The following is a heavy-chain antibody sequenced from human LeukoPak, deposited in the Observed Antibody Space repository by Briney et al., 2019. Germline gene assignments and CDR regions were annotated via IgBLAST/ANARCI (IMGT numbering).Heavy chain of an antibody. CDR1: GGSISSYY. J-gene: IGHJ4*02. Sequence: SETLSLTCTVSGGSISSYYWSWIRQPAGKGLEWIGRIYISETTIYNPSLRSRVTMSVDTSKNQFSLKLSSVTAADTAVYYCARDLYYYGSGSLADYWGQGTLVTVSS. D-gene: IGHD3-10*01. CDR2: IYISETT. CDR3: ARDLYYYGSGSLADY. V-gene: IGHV4-4*07.